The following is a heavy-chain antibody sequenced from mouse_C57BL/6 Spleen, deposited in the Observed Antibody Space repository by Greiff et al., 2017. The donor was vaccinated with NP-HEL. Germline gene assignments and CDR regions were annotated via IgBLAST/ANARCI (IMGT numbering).Heavy chain of an antibody. V-gene: IGHV1-80*01. J-gene: IGHJ4*01. CDR2: IYPGDGDT. CDR1: GYAFSSYW. CDR3: ARGRSNYYAMDY. Sequence: VQLQQSGAELVKPGASVKISCKASGYAFSSYWMNWVKQRPGKGLEWIGQIYPGDGDTNYNGKFKGKATLTATKSSSPAYMQLSSLTSEDSAVYFCARGRSNYYAMDYWGQGTSVTVSS. D-gene: IGHD2-5*01.